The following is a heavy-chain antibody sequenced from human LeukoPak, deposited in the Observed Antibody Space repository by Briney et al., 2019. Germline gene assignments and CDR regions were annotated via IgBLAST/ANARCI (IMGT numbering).Heavy chain of an antibody. CDR2: IYYTGTT. D-gene: IGHD2-2*01. CDR1: GGSISNSAYY. CDR3: ARHSCASSASCSAYFQH. J-gene: IGHJ1*01. Sequence: SETLSLTCTVSGGSISNSAYYWGWIRQPPGKGLEWIGSIYYTGTTSYNPSLESRVTISVDSSNNQISLNLNSLIAADTAMYFCARHSCASSASCSAYFQHWGQGTLVTVSS. V-gene: IGHV4-39*07.